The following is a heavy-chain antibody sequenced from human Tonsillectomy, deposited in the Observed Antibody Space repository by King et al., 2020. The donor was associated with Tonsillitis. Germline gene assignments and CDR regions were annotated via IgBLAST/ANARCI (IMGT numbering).Heavy chain of an antibody. J-gene: IGHJ4*02. CDR3: ARGGYCSGGNCYSHFDF. CDR1: GYTFTGYY. D-gene: IGHD2-15*01. Sequence: VQLVESGAEVKKPGASVKVSCKASGYTFTGYYLHWVRQAPGQGLEWLGWINPNSGGTNYAQNFQGMVTMTRDTSISTAYMELSRLRSDDTAVYYCARGGYCSGGNCYSHFDFWGQGTLVTVSS. V-gene: IGHV1-2*02. CDR2: INPNSGGT.